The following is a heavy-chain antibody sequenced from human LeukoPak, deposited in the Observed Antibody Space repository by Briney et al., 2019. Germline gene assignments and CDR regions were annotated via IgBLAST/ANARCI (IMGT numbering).Heavy chain of an antibody. Sequence: ASVKVSCKASGYTFTGYYMHWVRQAPGQGLEWMGRINPNSGGTNYAQKFQGRVTMTRDTSISTAYMELSRLRSDDTAVYYCASPAPPGSYHFLRSDAFDIWGQGTMVTVSS. V-gene: IGHV1-2*06. CDR3: ASPAPPGSYHFLRSDAFDI. CDR2: INPNSGGT. J-gene: IGHJ3*02. CDR1: GYTFTGYY. D-gene: IGHD1-26*01.